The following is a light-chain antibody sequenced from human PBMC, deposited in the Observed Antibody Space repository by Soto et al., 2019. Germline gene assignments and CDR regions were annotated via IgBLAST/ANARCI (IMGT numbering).Light chain of an antibody. V-gene: IGKV3-20*01. Sequence: GLTQSPGTLSLSPGERATLSCRASQSVSSIDLACYQQKAGQARRLLICGASSRAAGTPDRFSGSGSGTDFTLTISRLEPEDVALYYRQHYGSPPLTFGGGTKVDIK. CDR1: QSVSSID. CDR2: GAS. J-gene: IGKJ4*02. CDR3: QHYGSPPLT.